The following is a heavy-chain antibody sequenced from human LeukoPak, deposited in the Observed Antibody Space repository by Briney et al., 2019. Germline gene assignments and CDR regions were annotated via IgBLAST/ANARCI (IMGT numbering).Heavy chain of an antibody. CDR3: ARTQYCTSSTSCYFGYFDY. V-gene: IGHV4-59*01. CDR1: GGSFSGYY. CDR2: VYFTGST. D-gene: IGHD2-2*01. Sequence: PSETLSLTCAVYGGSFSGYYWSWIRQPPGKGLEWIAYVYFTGSTNYNPSLKGRVTISLDMSKNQFSLKLNSVTAADTAVYYCARTQYCTSSTSCYFGYFDYWGQGSLVTVSS. J-gene: IGHJ4*02.